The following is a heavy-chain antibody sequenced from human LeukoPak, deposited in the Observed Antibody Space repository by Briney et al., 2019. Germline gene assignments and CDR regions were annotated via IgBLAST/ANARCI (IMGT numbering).Heavy chain of an antibody. CDR2: ISYDGSNK. V-gene: IGHV3-30*18. CDR3: AKDFNYYDSSGYSVYYYYGMDV. CDR1: GFTFSSYG. Sequence: PGGSLRLSCAASGFTFSSYGMHWVRQAPGKGLEWVAVISYDGSNKYYADSVKGRFTISRDNSKNTLYLQMNSLRAKDTAVYYCAKDFNYYDSSGYSVYYYYGMDVWGQGTTVTVSS. J-gene: IGHJ6*02. D-gene: IGHD3-22*01.